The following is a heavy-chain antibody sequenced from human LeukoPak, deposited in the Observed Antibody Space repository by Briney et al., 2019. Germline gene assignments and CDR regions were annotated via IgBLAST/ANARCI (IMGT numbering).Heavy chain of an antibody. D-gene: IGHD5-18*01. J-gene: IGHJ4*02. CDR2: IIPIFGTA. CDR3: ARDLEYSYAGFDY. Sequence: AASVKVSCKASGGTFSSYAISWVRQAPGQGLEWMGRIIPIFGTANYAQKFQGRVTITTDESTSTAYMELSSLRSEDTAVYYCARDLEYSYAGFDYWGQGTLVTVSS. V-gene: IGHV1-69*05. CDR1: GGTFSSYA.